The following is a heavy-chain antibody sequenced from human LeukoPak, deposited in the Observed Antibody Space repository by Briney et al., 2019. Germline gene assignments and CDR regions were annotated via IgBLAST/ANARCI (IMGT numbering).Heavy chain of an antibody. CDR3: ARFLRGYSGYDDGNFDY. D-gene: IGHD5-12*01. Sequence: PGGSLRLSCAASGFTVSSNYMSWVRQPPGKGLEWIGSIYYSGSTYYNPSLKSRVTISVDTSKNQFSLKLSSVTAADTAVYYCARFLRGYSGYDDGNFDYWGQGTLVTVSS. CDR1: GFTVSSNY. J-gene: IGHJ4*02. V-gene: IGHV4-39*01. CDR2: IYYSGST.